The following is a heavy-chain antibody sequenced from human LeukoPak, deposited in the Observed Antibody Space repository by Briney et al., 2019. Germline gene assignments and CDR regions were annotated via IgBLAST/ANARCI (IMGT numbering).Heavy chain of an antibody. CDR2: ISYDGSNK. Sequence: GGSLRLSCAVSGFTFSSCGMHWVRQAPGKGLEWVAVISYDGSNKYYADSVKGRFTISRDNSKNTLYLQMNSLRAEDTAVYYCAKVSGSSGYFDYWGQGTLVTVSS. CDR1: GFTFSSCG. J-gene: IGHJ4*02. V-gene: IGHV3-30*18. CDR3: AKVSGSSGYFDY. D-gene: IGHD1-26*01.